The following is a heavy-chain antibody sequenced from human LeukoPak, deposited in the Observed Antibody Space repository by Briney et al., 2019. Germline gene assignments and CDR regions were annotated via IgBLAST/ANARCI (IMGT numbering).Heavy chain of an antibody. CDR2: IYYTGTT. J-gene: IGHJ3*02. CDR3: ASEPYGSGSFLGAFDI. CDR1: GGSISTGSYY. Sequence: TETLSLTCTVSGGSISTGSYYWGWIRLPPGKGLEWIGIIYYTGTTNYNPSLKSRVTISVDTSKNQFSLKLSSVTAADTAVYYCASEPYGSGSFLGAFDIWGQGTMVTVSS. D-gene: IGHD3-10*01. V-gene: IGHV4-39*01.